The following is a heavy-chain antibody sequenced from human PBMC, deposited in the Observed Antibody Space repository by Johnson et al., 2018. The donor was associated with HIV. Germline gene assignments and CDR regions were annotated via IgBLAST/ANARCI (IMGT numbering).Heavy chain of an antibody. CDR3: ARVALVVYAFDI. Sequence: VQLVESGGGVVQPGRSLRLSCAASGFTFSSYAMSWVRQAPGKGLEWVSAISGSGGSTYYADSVKGRFTISRDNSKNTLYLQMNSLRAEDTAVYYCARVALVVYAFDIWGQGTMVTVSS. J-gene: IGHJ3*02. CDR1: GFTFSSYA. D-gene: IGHD2-15*01. CDR2: ISGSGGST. V-gene: IGHV3-23*04.